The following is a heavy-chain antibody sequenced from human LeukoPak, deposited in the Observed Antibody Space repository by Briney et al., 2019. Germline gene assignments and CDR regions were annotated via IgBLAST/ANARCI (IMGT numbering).Heavy chain of an antibody. Sequence: TSETLSLTCTVSGGSIRGSYWSWIRQPAGKGLEWIGRIFTSGSTNYNPSLKSRVTMSVDTSKNQFSLNLSSVTAADTAVYYCARAFGSSAWLDYWGQGTLVTVSS. CDR2: IFTSGST. CDR3: ARAFGSSAWLDY. V-gene: IGHV4-4*07. CDR1: GGSIRGSY. J-gene: IGHJ4*02. D-gene: IGHD6-19*01.